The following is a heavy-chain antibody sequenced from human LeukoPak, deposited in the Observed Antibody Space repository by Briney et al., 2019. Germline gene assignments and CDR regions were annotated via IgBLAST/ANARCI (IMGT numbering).Heavy chain of an antibody. Sequence: ASVKVSCKASGYTFTSYGISWVRQAPGQGLEWMGWISAYNGNTNYAQKLQGRVTMTTDTSTSTAYMELRSLRSDDTAVYHCARDSPSLLRLGELSDYWGQGTLVTVSS. CDR1: GYTFTSYG. V-gene: IGHV1-18*01. J-gene: IGHJ4*02. CDR3: ARDSPSLLRLGELSDY. D-gene: IGHD3-16*02. CDR2: ISAYNGNT.